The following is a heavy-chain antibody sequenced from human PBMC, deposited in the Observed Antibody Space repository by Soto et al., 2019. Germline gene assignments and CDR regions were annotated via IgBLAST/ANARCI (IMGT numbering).Heavy chain of an antibody. CDR2: INSDGSST. CDR3: AVAVAGPTAIGY. CDR1: GFTFSSYW. D-gene: IGHD6-19*01. V-gene: IGHV3-74*01. J-gene: IGHJ4*02. Sequence: XXSLRLSCAASGFTFSSYWMHWVPQAPGKGLVWVSRINSDGSSTSYADSVKGRFTISRDNAKNTLYLQMNSMRAEDTAVYYCAVAVAGPTAIGYWGQGTLVTVSS.